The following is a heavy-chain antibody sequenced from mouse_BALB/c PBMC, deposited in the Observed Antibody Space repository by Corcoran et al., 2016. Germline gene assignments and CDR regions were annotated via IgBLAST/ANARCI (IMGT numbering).Heavy chain of an antibody. D-gene: IGHD2-4*01. CDR3: ARCDYSYYFAY. CDR2: INTYTGEP. CDR1: GYTFTNYG. J-gene: IGHJ2*01. Sequence: QIQLVQSGPELKKPGETVKISCKASGYTFTNYGMNWVKQAPGKGLKWMGWINTYTGEPTYADDFKGRFAFSLETSASTAYLQINNLKNEDTATYFCARCDYSYYFAYWGQGTTLTVSS. V-gene: IGHV9-3-1*01.